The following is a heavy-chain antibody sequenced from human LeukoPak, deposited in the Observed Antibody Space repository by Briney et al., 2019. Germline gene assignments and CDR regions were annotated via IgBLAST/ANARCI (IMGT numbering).Heavy chain of an antibody. CDR1: GFTFSDSV. CDR3: TRLLTSARPFHRDYGSESYYKP. J-gene: IGHJ5*02. D-gene: IGHD3-10*01. V-gene: IGHV3-73*01. Sequence: PGGSLRLSCAASGFTFSDSVIDWVRQASGKGLEWVGRVRSKANNYATRYGASVKGRFSVSRDDSKNMAYLQMNRLKTEDTAVYYCTRLLTSARPFHRDYGSESYYKPWGQGTLVTVSS. CDR2: VRSKANNYAT.